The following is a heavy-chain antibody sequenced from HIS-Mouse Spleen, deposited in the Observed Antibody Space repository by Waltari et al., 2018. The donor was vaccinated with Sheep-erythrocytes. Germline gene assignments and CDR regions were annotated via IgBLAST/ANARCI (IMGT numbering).Heavy chain of an antibody. CDR3: AKDRRGFWDY. V-gene: IGHV3-30*18. CDR1: GFTFSSYG. D-gene: IGHD3-10*01. CDR2: ISYDGSNK. J-gene: IGHJ4*02. Sequence: QVQLVESGGGVVQPGRSLRLSCAASGFTFSSYGMHWFRRAPGNGLGWVAVISYDGSNKYDADSVKGRFAISRDNSKNTLYLQMNSLRAEDTAVYYCAKDRRGFWDYWGQGTLVTVSS.